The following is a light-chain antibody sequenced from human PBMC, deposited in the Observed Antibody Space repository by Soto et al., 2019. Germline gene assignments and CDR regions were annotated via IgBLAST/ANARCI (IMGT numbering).Light chain of an antibody. Sequence: SVVTQSPSALSLSAGERATLCGRYSQSVSSSYLAWYQQKPGQAPRLLIYGASSRATGIQDRFSGSGSGTDFTITISRLDIAAFAVYYCQHHGRPSRPFGEGTKVDIK. CDR2: GAS. V-gene: IGKV3-20*01. J-gene: IGKJ1*01. CDR3: QHHGRPSRP. CDR1: QSVSSSY.